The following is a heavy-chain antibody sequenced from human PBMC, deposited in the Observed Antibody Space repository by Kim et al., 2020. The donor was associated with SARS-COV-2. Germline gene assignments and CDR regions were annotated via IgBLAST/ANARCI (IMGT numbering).Heavy chain of an antibody. Sequence: RVTISVDTSKNQFSLKLSSVTAADTAVYYCARGFPPVLRYFDWLPYYFDYWGQGTLVTVSS. D-gene: IGHD3-9*01. J-gene: IGHJ4*02. CDR3: ARGFPPVLRYFDWLPYYFDY. V-gene: IGHV4-34*01.